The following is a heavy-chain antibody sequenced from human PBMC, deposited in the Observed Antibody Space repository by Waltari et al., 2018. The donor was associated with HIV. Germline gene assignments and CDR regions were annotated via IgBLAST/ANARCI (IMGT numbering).Heavy chain of an antibody. CDR3: ASEDFWGCPHN. D-gene: IGHD3-3*01. CDR2: ISSTSSFI. V-gene: IGHV3-21*02. CDR1: GFTFNTFN. Sequence: EVQLVESGGGLVKPGGSLRLSCVFSGFTFNTFNMKWVRQAPGKGLERVSSISSTSSFIYYADSVKGPFTISRDNAKNSLYLQINNLRAEDTAVYYCASEDFWGCPHNWGQGTLVTVSS. J-gene: IGHJ4*02.